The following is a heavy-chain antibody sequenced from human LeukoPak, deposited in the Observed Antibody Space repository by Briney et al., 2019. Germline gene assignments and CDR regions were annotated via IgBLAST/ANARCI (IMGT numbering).Heavy chain of an antibody. CDR1: EFTFSSYG. V-gene: IGHV3-33*01. CDR3: ARAGDAFDI. J-gene: IGHJ3*02. Sequence: RGSLRLSCAASEFTFSSYGMHWVRQAPGKGLEWVAVIWYDGSDKYYADSVKGRFTISRDNSKNTLYLQMNTLRVEDTAVYYCARAGDAFDIWGQGTMVTVSS. CDR2: IWYDGSDK.